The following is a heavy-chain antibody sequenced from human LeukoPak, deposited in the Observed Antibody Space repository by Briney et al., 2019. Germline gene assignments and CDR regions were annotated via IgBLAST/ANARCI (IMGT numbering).Heavy chain of an antibody. D-gene: IGHD4-17*01. CDR3: ATATAFDY. J-gene: IGHJ4*02. CDR1: GFTVSSNY. Sequence: GGSLRLSCAASGFTVSSNYMSWVRQAPGKGLEWVSAISGSGGSTYYADSVKGRFTISRDNFKNTLYLQMNSLRAEDTAVYYCATATAFDYWGQGTLVTVSS. V-gene: IGHV3-23*01. CDR2: ISGSGGST.